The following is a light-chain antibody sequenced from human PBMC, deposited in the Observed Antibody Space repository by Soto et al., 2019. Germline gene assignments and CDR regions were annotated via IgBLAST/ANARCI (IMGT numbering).Light chain of an antibody. CDR2: EVT. Sequence: QSVLTQPPSASGSPGQSVTISCTGTSGDIGGYDYVSWYQQHPGKAPKLMIYEVTKRPLGVPDRFSGSKSGNTASLTVSGLQAEDEADYYCSSYAGSNNPYVFGTGIKVTVL. V-gene: IGLV2-8*01. CDR1: SGDIGGYDY. J-gene: IGLJ1*01. CDR3: SSYAGSNNPYV.